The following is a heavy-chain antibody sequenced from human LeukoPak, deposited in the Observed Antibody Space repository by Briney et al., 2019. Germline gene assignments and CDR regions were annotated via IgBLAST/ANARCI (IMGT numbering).Heavy chain of an antibody. V-gene: IGHV3-21*01. CDR2: ISSSSSSYI. D-gene: IGHD3-3*01. Sequence: GGSLRLSCAASGFTFSNYNMNWVRQAPGKGLEWVSSISSSSSSYIYYADSVKGRFTISRDNAKNSLSLQMNSLRAEDTAVYYCAREDFGHDYWGQGTLVTVSS. CDR1: GFTFSNYN. J-gene: IGHJ4*02. CDR3: AREDFGHDY.